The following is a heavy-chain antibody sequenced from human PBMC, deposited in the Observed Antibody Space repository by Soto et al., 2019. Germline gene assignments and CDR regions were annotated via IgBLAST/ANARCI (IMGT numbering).Heavy chain of an antibody. J-gene: IGHJ4*02. Sequence: EVQLVESGGDLVQPGGSLRLSCTASGFTFSNYHMNWVRQAPGKGLEWLSYISSRKDIYYADSVKGRFTISRDNAKNSLYLQMNSLRAEDTAVYYCARQPDSAGVGWWFGDLVGNSLDFWGQGTLVTVS. V-gene: IGHV3-48*01. D-gene: IGHD3-10*01. CDR3: ARQPDSAGVGWWFGDLVGNSLDF. CDR1: GFTFSNYH. CDR2: ISSRKDI.